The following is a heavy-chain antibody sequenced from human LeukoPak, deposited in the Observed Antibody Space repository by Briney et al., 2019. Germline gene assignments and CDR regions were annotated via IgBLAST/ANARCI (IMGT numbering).Heavy chain of an antibody. Sequence: PGRSLRLSCAASGFTFSSYAMHWVRQAPGKGLEWEAVISYDGSNKYYADSVKGRFTISRDNSKNTLYLQMNSLRAEDTAVYYCARGAAAAGSPFDYWGQGTLVTVSS. V-gene: IGHV3-30*01. J-gene: IGHJ4*02. CDR1: GFTFSSYA. D-gene: IGHD6-13*01. CDR3: ARGAAAAGSPFDY. CDR2: ISYDGSNK.